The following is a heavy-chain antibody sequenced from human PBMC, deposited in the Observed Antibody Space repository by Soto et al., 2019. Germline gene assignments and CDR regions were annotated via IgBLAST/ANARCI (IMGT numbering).Heavy chain of an antibody. CDR2: TSGDGGTT. CDR1: GFTFSSYS. V-gene: IGHV3-23*01. CDR3: AKNGLSSSPSAIDS. J-gene: IGHJ4*02. Sequence: EVQLLESGGGLVQPGGSLRLSCAASGFTFSSYSMSWVRQAPGKGLEWVSGFRTSGDGGTTYYADSVKGRFTISRDNSKNTLFLQMNSLRAEDTAVYYCAKNGLSSSPSAIDSWGQGTLVTVSS. D-gene: IGHD6-6*01.